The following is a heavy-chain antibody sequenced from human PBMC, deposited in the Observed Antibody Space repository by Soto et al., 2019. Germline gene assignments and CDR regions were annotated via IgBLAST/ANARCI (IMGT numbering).Heavy chain of an antibody. D-gene: IGHD1-1*01. V-gene: IGHV3-33*01. Sequence: QAHLVASGGGVVQPGTSLRLSCVASGFSFSRYGMHWVRQAPGKGLEWVAVIWDDGSVQYYADSVKDRFTISRDNSKNTLFLQMTSLRADDTAVYYCAGGGENWNAGKVSWGQGTLVTVSS. CDR3: AGGGENWNAGKVS. J-gene: IGHJ4*02. CDR1: GFSFSRYG. CDR2: IWDDGSVQ.